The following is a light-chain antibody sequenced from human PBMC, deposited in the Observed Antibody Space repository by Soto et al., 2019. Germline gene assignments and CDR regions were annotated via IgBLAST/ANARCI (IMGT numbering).Light chain of an antibody. CDR2: DAS. Sequence: DIQMTQSPSTLSASVGDRVTITCRASQGIVRWLAWYQQKPGKAPKLLIYDASSLESGVPSRFSGSGSGTEFTLTISSLQPDDFATYYCQQYNSYWTFGQGTKVDI. V-gene: IGKV1-5*01. CDR3: QQYNSYWT. CDR1: QGIVRW. J-gene: IGKJ1*01.